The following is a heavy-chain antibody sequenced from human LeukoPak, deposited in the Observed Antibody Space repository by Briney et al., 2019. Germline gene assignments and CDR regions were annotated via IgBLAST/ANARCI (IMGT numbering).Heavy chain of an antibody. J-gene: IGHJ4*02. CDR2: ISYDGSNK. Sequence: GGSLRLSCAASGITFSSYAMHWVRQAPGKGLEWVAVISYDGSNKYYADSVKGRFTISRDNSKNTLYLQMNSLRAEDTAVYYCAREPWGKYYFDYWGQGTLVTVSS. CDR3: AREPWGKYYFDY. CDR1: GITFSSYA. V-gene: IGHV3-30-3*01. D-gene: IGHD7-27*01.